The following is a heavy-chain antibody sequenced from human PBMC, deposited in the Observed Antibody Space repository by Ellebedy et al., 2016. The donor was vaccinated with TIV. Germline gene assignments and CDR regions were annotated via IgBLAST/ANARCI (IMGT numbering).Heavy chain of an antibody. Sequence: AASVNVSCKASVGTFSSYALSWVRQVPGQGLDWMGRIIPFLGIANNAQKFQGRVTITADKSTSTAYMELSSLRSEDTAVYYCDITMVRGVTLDYWGQGTLVTVSS. D-gene: IGHD3-10*01. J-gene: IGHJ4*02. CDR1: VGTFSSYA. V-gene: IGHV1-69*04. CDR2: IIPFLGIA. CDR3: DITMVRGVTLDY.